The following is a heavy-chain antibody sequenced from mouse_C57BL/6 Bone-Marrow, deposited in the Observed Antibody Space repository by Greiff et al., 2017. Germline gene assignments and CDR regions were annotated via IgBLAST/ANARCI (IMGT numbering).Heavy chain of an antibody. CDR2: IYPGNSDT. Sequence: EVKLVESGTVLARPGASVKMSCKTSGYTFTSYWMHWVKQRPGQGLEWIGAIYPGNSDTSYNQKFKGKTKLTAVTSASTAYMELSRLTNEDSAVYYCTRTGLRRKDRYAMDYWGKGTSVTVSS. D-gene: IGHD2-4*01. CDR3: TRTGLRRKDRYAMDY. V-gene: IGHV1-5*01. CDR1: GYTFTSYW. J-gene: IGHJ4*01.